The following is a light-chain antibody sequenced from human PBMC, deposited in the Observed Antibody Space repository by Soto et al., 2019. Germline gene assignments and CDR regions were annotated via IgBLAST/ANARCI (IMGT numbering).Light chain of an antibody. V-gene: IGKV3-15*01. CDR1: QSVYSD. J-gene: IGKJ1*01. CDR2: GAS. CDR3: QQYNNWPPT. Sequence: EIVLTQSPATLSLSPGARATLSCRASQSVYSDLAWYQQKPGQAPRLLIYGASPRATGIPARFGGSGSGTEFTLTISSLQSEDFAVYYCQQYNNWPPTFGHGTRWIS.